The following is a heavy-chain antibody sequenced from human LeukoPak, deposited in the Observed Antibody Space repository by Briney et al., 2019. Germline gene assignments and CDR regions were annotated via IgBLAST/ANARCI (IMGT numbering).Heavy chain of an antibody. CDR2: INWHGTT. J-gene: IGHJ4*02. D-gene: IGHD3-22*01. CDR3: VKDLSYESSGSAFDY. V-gene: IGHV3-43*01. Sequence: GGSLRVSCAASGFTFDDYTMRWVRQAPGKSLEWVSLINWHGTTFYADSVKGRFTIPRDNSKNSLHLLMDSLRSEDTAFYYCVKDLSYESSGSAFDYWGERSLVTVSS. CDR1: GFTFDDYT.